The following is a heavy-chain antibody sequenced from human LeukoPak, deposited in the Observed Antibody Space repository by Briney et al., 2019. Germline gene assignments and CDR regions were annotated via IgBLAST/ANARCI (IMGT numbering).Heavy chain of an antibody. V-gene: IGHV3-33*06. J-gene: IGHJ4*02. Sequence: GRSLRLSCAASGFTFSSYGMHWVRQAPGKGLEWVAVIWYDGSNKYYADSVKGRFTISRDNSKNTLYLQMNSLRAEDTAVYYCAKDKYYYDSSGYPPGGYFDYWGQGTLVTVSS. CDR2: IWYDGSNK. D-gene: IGHD3-22*01. CDR1: GFTFSSYG. CDR3: AKDKYYYDSSGYPPGGYFDY.